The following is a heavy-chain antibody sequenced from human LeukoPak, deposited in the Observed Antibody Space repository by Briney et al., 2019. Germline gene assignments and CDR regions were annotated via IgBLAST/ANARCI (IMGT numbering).Heavy chain of an antibody. J-gene: IGHJ4*02. CDR1: GFTFDDYG. V-gene: IGHV3-23*01. CDR3: AKGLIRTVTTTY. Sequence: QAGGSLRLSCAASGFTFDDYGMSWVRQAPGKGLEWVSGINWNGGSTYYADSVKGRFTISRDNSKNTLYLQMNSLRAEDTAVYYCAKGLIRTVTTTYWGQGTLVTVSS. D-gene: IGHD4-17*01. CDR2: INWNGGST.